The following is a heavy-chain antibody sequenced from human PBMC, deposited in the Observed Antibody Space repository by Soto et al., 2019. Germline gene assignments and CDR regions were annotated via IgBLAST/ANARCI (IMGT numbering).Heavy chain of an antibody. J-gene: IGHJ6*02. CDR2: IIPIFGTA. CDR1: GGTFSSYA. V-gene: IGHV1-69*13. Sequence: SVKVSCKASGGTFSSYAISWVRQAPGQGLEWMGGIIPIFGTANYAQKFQGRVTITADESTSTAYMELSSLRSEDTAVYYCARDKGSYDFWSGYSVGPYGMDVWGQGTTVTVSS. D-gene: IGHD3-3*01. CDR3: ARDKGSYDFWSGYSVGPYGMDV.